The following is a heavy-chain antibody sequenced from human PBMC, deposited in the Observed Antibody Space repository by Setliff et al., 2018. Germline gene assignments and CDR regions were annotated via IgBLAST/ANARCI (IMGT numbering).Heavy chain of an antibody. CDR2: ISAYSDDT. V-gene: IGHV1-18*01. CDR3: AYDSSGYYPGY. CDR1: GHTFITFG. Sequence: ASVKVSCKASGHTFITFGISWVRQAPGQGLEWMGWISAYSDDTKYAEKFQGRITMTMDTSTGTAYMELRSLRSDDTAVYICAYDSSGYYPGYWGQGTLVTVSS. D-gene: IGHD3-22*01. J-gene: IGHJ4*02.